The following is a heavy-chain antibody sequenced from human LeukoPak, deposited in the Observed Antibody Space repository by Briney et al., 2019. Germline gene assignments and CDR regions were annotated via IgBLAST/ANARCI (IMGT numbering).Heavy chain of an antibody. V-gene: IGHV3-11*01. Sequence: PSETLSLTCAVYGGSFSGYYWSWIRQAPGKWLEWVSYISSSGSTIYYADSVKGRFTISRDNAKNSLYLQMNSLRAEDTAVYYCARCGYSGYVRYYYYMDVWGKGTTVTISS. CDR3: ARCGYSGYVRYYYYMDV. CDR1: GGSFSGYY. D-gene: IGHD5-12*01. J-gene: IGHJ6*03. CDR2: ISSSGSTI.